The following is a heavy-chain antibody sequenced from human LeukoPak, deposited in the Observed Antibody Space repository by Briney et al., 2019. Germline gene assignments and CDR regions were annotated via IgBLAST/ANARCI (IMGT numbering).Heavy chain of an antibody. CDR3: ARGTVTNEWDV. J-gene: IGHJ6*02. CDR1: GFTVSSNY. Sequence: GGSLRLSCAASGFTVSSNYMSWVRQAPGKGLEWVSVIYSGGSTYYADSVKGRVTISRDNSKNTLYLQMNSLRAEDTAVYYCARGTVTNEWDVWGQGTTVTVSS. CDR2: IYSGGST. D-gene: IGHD4-17*01. V-gene: IGHV3-53*01.